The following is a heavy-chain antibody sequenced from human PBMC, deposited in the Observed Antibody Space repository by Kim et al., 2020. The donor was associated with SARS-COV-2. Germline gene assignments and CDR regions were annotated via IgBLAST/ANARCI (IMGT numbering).Heavy chain of an antibody. CDR3: ARDILVGATSSGMDV. V-gene: IGHV3-30*07. J-gene: IGHJ6*02. D-gene: IGHD1-26*01. Sequence: ADSVKSRLTLSRGNPKNTRYLQMNSLGAEDTTVYYCARDILVGATSSGMDVWGQGTTVTVSS.